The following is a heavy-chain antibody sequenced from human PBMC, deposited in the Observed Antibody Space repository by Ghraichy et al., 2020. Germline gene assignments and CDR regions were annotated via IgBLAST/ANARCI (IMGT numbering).Heavy chain of an antibody. Sequence: GESLNISCAASGFSFSTYAMTWVRQAPGQGLEWVAVISNNADTTHYADSVKGRFTISRDNSKNTLYLQVNSLRVEDTALYYCAKPKQRYCSDGSCCSGAFDIWGQGTKVTVSS. J-gene: IGHJ3*02. CDR1: GFSFSTYA. D-gene: IGHD2-15*01. V-gene: IGHV3-23*01. CDR2: ISNNADTT. CDR3: AKPKQRYCSDGSCCSGAFDI.